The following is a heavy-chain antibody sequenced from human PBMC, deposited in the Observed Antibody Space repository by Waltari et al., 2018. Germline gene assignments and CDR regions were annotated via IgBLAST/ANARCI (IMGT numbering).Heavy chain of an antibody. D-gene: IGHD6-19*01. Sequence: QVQLQQSCPGQVKPSEPLSLTCAVSAGSLSSGYYGGWIRQPLGKGLEWIGSVSHSGSTYYNPSLKSRVTISIHMSKHQFSLELRSVTAADTAVYFCASDLGGTAVATDAFDIWGQGTMVIVSS. V-gene: IGHV4-38-2*01. CDR1: AGSLSSGYY. CDR3: ASDLGGTAVATDAFDI. J-gene: IGHJ3*02. CDR2: VSHSGST.